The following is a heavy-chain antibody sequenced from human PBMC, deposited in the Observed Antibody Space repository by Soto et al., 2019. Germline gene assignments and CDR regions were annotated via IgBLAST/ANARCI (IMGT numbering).Heavy chain of an antibody. V-gene: IGHV3-48*03. J-gene: IGHJ4*01. D-gene: IGHD2-8*01. CDR2: ITSSDNTR. CDR1: GFTFSSYE. CDR3: EREDIELIPGFDY. Sequence: PGGSLRLSCTASGFTFSSYEMNWVRQAPGKGLEWISYITSSDNTRYYADSVKGRFTISRDNAKSSLYLQMNSLRVEDTAVYYCEREDIELIPGFDYWGQGTLVTVSS.